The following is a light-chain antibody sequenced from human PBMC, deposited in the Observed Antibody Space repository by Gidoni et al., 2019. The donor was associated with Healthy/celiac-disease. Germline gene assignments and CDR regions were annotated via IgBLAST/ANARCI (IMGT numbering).Light chain of an antibody. Sequence: EIVMTQSPATLSVSPGERATLSCRASQSFSSNLAWYQQKPGQPPRLLIYGSSTRATGIPDRFSGCVSGTEFTLTLSSLQSEDFAVFYSQQYNHWPPAFGQGTKVEIK. V-gene: IGKV3-15*01. J-gene: IGKJ1*01. CDR2: GSS. CDR1: QSFSSN. CDR3: QQYNHWPPA.